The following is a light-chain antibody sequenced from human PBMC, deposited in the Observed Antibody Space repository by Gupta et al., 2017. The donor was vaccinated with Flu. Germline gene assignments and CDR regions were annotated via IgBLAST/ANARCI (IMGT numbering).Light chain of an antibody. CDR2: RNN. J-gene: IGLJ3*02. V-gene: IGLV1-47*01. CDR1: ISNIGTNY. Sequence: SISNIGTNYIYWYQHLPGAAPKLLIYRNNQRPSEVPDRFSGSKSGTSGSLAISGLQSEDEADYYCVAWDDTRSGRVFGGGTKLTVL. CDR3: VAWDDTRSGRV.